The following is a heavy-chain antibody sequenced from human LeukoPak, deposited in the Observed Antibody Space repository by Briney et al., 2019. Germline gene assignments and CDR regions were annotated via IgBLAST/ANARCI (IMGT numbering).Heavy chain of an antibody. V-gene: IGHV4-59*12. Sequence: RASETLSLTCTVSGGSISGYYWSWIRQPPGKGLEWIGYIYYSGSTNYNPSLKSRVTFSVDTSKNQFSLKLSSVTAADTAVYYCARESRCSSTSCLRSYYYSYYMDVWGKGTTVTVSS. CDR3: ARESRCSSTSCLRSYYYSYYMDV. D-gene: IGHD2-2*01. CDR2: IYYSGST. CDR1: GGSISGYY. J-gene: IGHJ6*03.